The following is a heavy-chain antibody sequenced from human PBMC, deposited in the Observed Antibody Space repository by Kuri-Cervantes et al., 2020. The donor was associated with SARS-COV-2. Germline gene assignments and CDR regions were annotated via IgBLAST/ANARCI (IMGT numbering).Heavy chain of an antibody. J-gene: IGHJ4*02. D-gene: IGHD3-3*01. CDR2: ISYDGRNT. CDR1: GFIFSDYA. Sequence: GGSLRLSCEASGFIFSDYAIDWVRQAPGKGLEWVAIISYDGRNTKFADSLKGLFTISRDNSKNTLYLEMNSLRAEDTAVYYCARDGSPRVWSGYYTDYWGQGTLVTVSS. CDR3: ARDGSPRVWSGYYTDY. V-gene: IGHV3-30*04.